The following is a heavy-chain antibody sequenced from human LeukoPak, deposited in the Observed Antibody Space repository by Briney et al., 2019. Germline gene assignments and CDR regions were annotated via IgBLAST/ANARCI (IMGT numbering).Heavy chain of an antibody. CDR2: ISGSGGST. V-gene: IGHV3-23*01. J-gene: IGHJ5*02. Sequence: GGSLRLSCAASGFTFSSYAMSWVRQAPGKGLEWVSAISGSGGSTYYADSVKGRFTISRDNSKNTLYLQMNSLRAEDTAVYYCARDVGGRYFDWSEPVEPFDPWGQGTLVTVSS. D-gene: IGHD3-9*01. CDR1: GFTFSSYA. CDR3: ARDVGGRYFDWSEPVEPFDP.